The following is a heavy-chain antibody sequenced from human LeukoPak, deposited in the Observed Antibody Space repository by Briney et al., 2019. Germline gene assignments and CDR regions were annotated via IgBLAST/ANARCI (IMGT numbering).Heavy chain of an antibody. Sequence: GGSLRLSCEASGFXFSGYSINWVRQAPGKALEWDSSISSSSTYMFHADSVKGRFTISRDNAKNSLYLQMNSLRAEDTAVYYCARGDYRPAMAGEPFDYWGQGTLVTVSS. CDR3: ARGDYRPAMAGEPFDY. D-gene: IGHD6-19*01. J-gene: IGHJ4*02. CDR2: ISSSSTYM. V-gene: IGHV3-21*01. CDR1: GFXFSGYS.